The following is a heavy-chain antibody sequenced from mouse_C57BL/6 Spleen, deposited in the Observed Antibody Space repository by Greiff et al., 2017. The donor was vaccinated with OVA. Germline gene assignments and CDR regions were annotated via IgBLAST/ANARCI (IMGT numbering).Heavy chain of an antibody. V-gene: IGHV3-1*01. Sequence: EVKVVESGPGMVKPSQSLSLTCTVTGYSITSGYDWHWIRHFPGNKLEWMGYISYSGSTNYNPSLKSRISITHDTSKNHFFLKLNSVTTEDTATYYCARGGLDYYGSPYFDYWGQGTTLTVSS. CDR2: ISYSGST. D-gene: IGHD1-1*01. CDR1: GYSITSGYD. J-gene: IGHJ2*01. CDR3: ARGGLDYYGSPYFDY.